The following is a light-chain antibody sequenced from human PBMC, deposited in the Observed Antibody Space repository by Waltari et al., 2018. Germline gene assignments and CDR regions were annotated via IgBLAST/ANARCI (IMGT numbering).Light chain of an antibody. Sequence: QSALTQPASVSGSPGPSTSISCTGTRDEVGAYRSVTWYHQRPGKVPKLIVYELTLRPSGVSNRFSGSKSGSTASLTVSGLQAEDEGLFYCSAYTSRGTLKFGGGTRVTVL. CDR3: SAYTSRGTLK. CDR1: RDEVGAYRS. CDR2: ELT. V-gene: IGLV2-14*01. J-gene: IGLJ2*01.